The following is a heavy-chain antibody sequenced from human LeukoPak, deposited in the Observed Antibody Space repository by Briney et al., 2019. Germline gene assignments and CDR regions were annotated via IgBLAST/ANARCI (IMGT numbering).Heavy chain of an antibody. CDR2: IYYSGST. D-gene: IGHD3-22*01. J-gene: IGHJ3*02. CDR1: GGSISSHY. CDR3: ARKYYYDSSGYYFDAFDI. V-gene: IGHV4-59*11. Sequence: SETLSLTCTVSGGSISSHYRSWIRQPPGKGLEWIGYIYYSGSTNYNPSLKSRVTISVDTSKNQFSLKLSSVTAADTAVYYCARKYYYDSSGYYFDAFDIWGQGTMVTVSS.